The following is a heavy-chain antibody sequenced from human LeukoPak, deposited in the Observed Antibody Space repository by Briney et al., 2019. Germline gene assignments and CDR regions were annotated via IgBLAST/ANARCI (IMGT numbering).Heavy chain of an antibody. D-gene: IGHD6-6*01. CDR3: ARIGYVSSSLDF. V-gene: IGHV3-7*05. J-gene: IGHJ4*02. Sequence: PGGSLRLSWTASGXTFSTYWVSWVRQAPGKGLESVANIKEDGRTKYYLDSVKGRFTISRDNPKNSLYLEMDILRADDTAVYFCARIGYVSSSLDFWGQGALVTVSS. CDR1: GXTFSTYW. CDR2: IKEDGRTK.